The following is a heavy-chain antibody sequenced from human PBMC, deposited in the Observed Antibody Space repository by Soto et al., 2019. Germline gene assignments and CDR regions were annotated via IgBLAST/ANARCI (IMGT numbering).Heavy chain of an antibody. J-gene: IGHJ4*02. CDR1: GGTFSSYA. CDR2: IIPIFGTA. V-gene: IGHV1-69*13. Sequence: ASVKVSCKASGGTFSSYAISWVRQAPGQGLEWMGGIIPIFGTANYAQKFQGRVTITADESTSTAYMELSSLRSEDTAVYYCARDDYGGHSGVFDYWGQGTLVTVSS. D-gene: IGHD4-17*01. CDR3: ARDDYGGHSGVFDY.